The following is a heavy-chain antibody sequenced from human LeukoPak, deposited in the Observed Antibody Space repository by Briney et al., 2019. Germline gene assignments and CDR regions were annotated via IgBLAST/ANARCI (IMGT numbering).Heavy chain of an antibody. CDR3: AKDLGRYRNNYFDY. CDR1: GFTFSSYG. J-gene: IGHJ4*02. D-gene: IGHD1-26*01. CDR2: ISYDGSNK. V-gene: IGHV3-30*18. Sequence: GGSRRLSCAASGFTFSSYGMHWARQAPGKGLEWVAVISYDGSNKYYADSVKGRFTISRDNSKNTLYLQMNSLRAEDTAVYYCAKDLGRYRNNYFDYWGQGTVVTVSS.